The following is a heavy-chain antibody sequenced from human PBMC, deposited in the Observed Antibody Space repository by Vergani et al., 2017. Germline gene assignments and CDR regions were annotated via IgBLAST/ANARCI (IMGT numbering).Heavy chain of an antibody. CDR3: ARGWPGTTDY. J-gene: IGHJ4*02. V-gene: IGHV1-46*03. CDR2: INPSGGHT. Sequence: QVQVVQSGAEVKKSGASVKVSCKTSGYTFSNYYMHWVRQAPGQGLEWMGIINPSGGHTNYAQKFQGRVTMTRDTSTSTVYMELSSLRSEDTAVYYCARGWPGTTDYWGQGTLVTVSS. D-gene: IGHD1-1*01. CDR1: GYTFSNYY.